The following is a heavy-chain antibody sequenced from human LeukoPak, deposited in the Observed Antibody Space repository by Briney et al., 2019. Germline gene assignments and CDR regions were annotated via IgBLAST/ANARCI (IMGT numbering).Heavy chain of an antibody. V-gene: IGHV3-11*06. CDR2: ISSSSTYT. CDR3: VRGVGVSRFNYFDP. CDR1: GFTFSDSY. Sequence: GGSLRLSCAASGFTFSDSYMSWIRQAPGKGLEWVSYISSSSTYTDYADSVKGRFTISRDNSKNTLYLQMNSLRDDDTAVYYCVRGVGVSRFNYFDPWGQGTLVTVSS. D-gene: IGHD5-24*01. J-gene: IGHJ5*02.